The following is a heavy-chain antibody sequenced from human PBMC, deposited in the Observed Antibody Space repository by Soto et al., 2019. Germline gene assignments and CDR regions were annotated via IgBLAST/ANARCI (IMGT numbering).Heavy chain of an antibody. CDR2: IDTYNGDT. J-gene: IGHJ4*02. CDR1: GYTFTNNG. V-gene: IGHV1-18*04. CDR3: ARGAPQYRSSYFDL. D-gene: IGHD2-2*02. Sequence: ASVKVSCKASGYTFTNNGINWVRQAPGRGLEWMGWIDTYNGDTNYAQTLQGRVTLTTDASTTTVYMELRSLKSDDTAVYFCARGAPQYRSSYFDLWGQGTLVTVSS.